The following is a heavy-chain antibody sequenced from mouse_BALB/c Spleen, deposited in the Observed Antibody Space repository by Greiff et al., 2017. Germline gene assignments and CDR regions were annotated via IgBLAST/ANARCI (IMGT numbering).Heavy chain of an antibody. CDR1: GFSLTSYG. CDR2: IWAGGST. D-gene: IGHD2-14*01. J-gene: IGHJ2*01. V-gene: IGHV2-9*02. CDR3: ARDRSPYYRYDGADD. Sequence: QVQLKESGPGLVAPSQSLSITCTVSGFSLTSYGVHWVRQPPGKGLEWLGVIWAGGSTNYNSALMSRLSISKDNSKSQVFLKMNSLQTDDTAMYYCARDRSPYYRYDGADDWGQGTTLTVSA.